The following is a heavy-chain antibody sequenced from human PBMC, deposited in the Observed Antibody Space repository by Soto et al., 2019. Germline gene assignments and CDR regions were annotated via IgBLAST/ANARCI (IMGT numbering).Heavy chain of an antibody. CDR2: ISVYSGNT. CDR3: ARDRSPYYYDSSGYPHY. V-gene: IGHV1-18*01. Sequence: SVKVSCKASGDTFTNYGFSWVRQAPGQGLEWMGWISVYSGNTNYAQNVQGRVTMTTDTSTSTAYMELRSLRSDDTAVYYCARDRSPYYYDSSGYPHYWGQGTLVTVSS. J-gene: IGHJ4*02. CDR1: GDTFTNYG. D-gene: IGHD3-22*01.